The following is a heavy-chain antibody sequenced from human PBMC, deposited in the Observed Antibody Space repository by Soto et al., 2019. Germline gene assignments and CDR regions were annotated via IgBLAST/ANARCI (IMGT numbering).Heavy chain of an antibody. J-gene: IGHJ6*02. D-gene: IGHD3-10*01. CDR3: ASHYYGSGSPYYYYGMDV. CDR2: IIPILGIA. V-gene: IGHV1-69*02. CDR1: GGTFSSYN. Sequence: SVKVSCKASGGTFSSYNISWVRQAPGQGLEWMGRIIPILGIANYAQKFQGRVTITADKSTSTAYMELSSLRSEDTAVYYCASHYYGSGSPYYYYGMDVWGQGTTVTVSS.